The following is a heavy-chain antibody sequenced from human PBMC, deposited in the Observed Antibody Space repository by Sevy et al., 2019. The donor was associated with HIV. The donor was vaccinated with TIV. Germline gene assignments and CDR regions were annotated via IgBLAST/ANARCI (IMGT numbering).Heavy chain of an antibody. CDR3: ARGPATGTLHYYYMDV. CDR1: GGSISSYY. CDR2: IYYSGST. D-gene: IGHD6-25*01. V-gene: IGHV4-59*01. J-gene: IGHJ6*03. Sequence: SETLSLTCTVSGGSISSYYWSWIRQPPGKGLEWIGYIYYSGSTNYNPSLKSRVTISVDTSKNQFSLKLSSVTAADTAVYYCARGPATGTLHYYYMDVWSKGTTVTVSS.